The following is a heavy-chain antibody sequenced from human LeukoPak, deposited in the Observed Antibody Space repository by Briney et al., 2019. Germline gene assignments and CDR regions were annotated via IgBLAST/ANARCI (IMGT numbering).Heavy chain of an antibody. Sequence: SETLSLTCAVYGGSFSGYYWSWIRQPPGKGLEWIGEINHSGSTSYNPSLKSRVTISVDTSKNQFSLKLSSVTAADTAVYYCARETVISSSSGYFDYWGQGTLVTVSS. CDR1: GGSFSGYY. CDR3: ARETVISSSSGYFDY. V-gene: IGHV4-34*01. D-gene: IGHD6-6*01. J-gene: IGHJ4*02. CDR2: INHSGST.